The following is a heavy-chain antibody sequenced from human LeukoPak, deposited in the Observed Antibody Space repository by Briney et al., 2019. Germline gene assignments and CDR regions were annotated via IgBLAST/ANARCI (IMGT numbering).Heavy chain of an antibody. J-gene: IGHJ6*02. CDR3: ARSYSGSNPVYYYYGMDV. V-gene: IGHV4-39*07. CDR1: GGSISSSSYY. CDR2: IYYSGST. Sequence: SETLSLTCTVSGGSISSSSYYWGWIRQPPGKGLEWIGSIYYSGSTYYNPSLKSRVTISVDTSKNQFSLKLSSVTAADTAVYYCARSYSGSNPVYYYYGMDVWGQGTTVTVSS. D-gene: IGHD1-26*01.